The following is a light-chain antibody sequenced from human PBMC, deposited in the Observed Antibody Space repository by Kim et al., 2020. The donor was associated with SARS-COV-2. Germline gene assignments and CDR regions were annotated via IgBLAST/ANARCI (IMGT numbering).Light chain of an antibody. CDR2: YDY. V-gene: IGLV6-57*03. CDR1: SGSIASNY. J-gene: IGLJ3*02. CDR3: QSYDSSNHWV. Sequence: LTQPHSVSESPGKTVTISCTRSSGSIASNYVQWYQQRPGSAPTTVIYYDYQRPSAVPDRFSGSIGCSSISACLTIAGLEADDEADYYCQSYDSSNHWVFGGGTQLTVL.